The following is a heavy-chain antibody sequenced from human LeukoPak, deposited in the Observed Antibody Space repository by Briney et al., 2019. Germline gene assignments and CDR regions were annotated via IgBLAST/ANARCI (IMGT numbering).Heavy chain of an antibody. V-gene: IGHV1-8*01. J-gene: IGHJ4*02. D-gene: IGHD2-21*01. CDR1: GYTFGNYD. Sequence: ASVKVSCKASGYTFGNYDINWVRQAPGQGLEWMGFIKPNSGDTVYAQKFQGRLTLSRDTSLSTAYMELSSLRSEDTAFYYCARELRWHEYWGPGTLITVSS. CDR2: IKPNSGDT. CDR3: ARELRWHEY.